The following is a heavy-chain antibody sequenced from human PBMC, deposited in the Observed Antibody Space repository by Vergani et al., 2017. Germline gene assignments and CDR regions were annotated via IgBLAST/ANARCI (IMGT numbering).Heavy chain of an antibody. V-gene: IGHV4-34*01. CDR1: GGSFSGYY. J-gene: IGHJ6*03. Sequence: QVQLQQWGAGLLKPSETLSLTCAVYGGSFSGYYWSWIRQPPGKGLEWIGEINHSGSTNYNPSLKSRVTISVDTSKNQFSRKLSSVTAADTAVYYCARDSRGSRRGNYYYYMDVWGKGTTVTVSS. CDR3: ARDSRGSRRGNYYYYMDV. CDR2: INHSGST. D-gene: IGHD2-2*01.